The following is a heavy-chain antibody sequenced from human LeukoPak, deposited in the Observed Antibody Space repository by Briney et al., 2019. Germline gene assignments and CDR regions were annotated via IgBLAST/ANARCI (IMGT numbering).Heavy chain of an antibody. D-gene: IGHD6-6*01. V-gene: IGHV3-30-3*01. Sequence: GGSLRLSCAASGLTFSSYAMHWVRQAPGKGLEWVAVISYDGSNKYYADSVKGRFTISRDNSKNTLYLQMNSLRAEDTAVYYCARGAGIAARRIRQFDYWGQGTLVTVSS. CDR1: GLTFSSYA. J-gene: IGHJ4*02. CDR2: ISYDGSNK. CDR3: ARGAGIAARRIRQFDY.